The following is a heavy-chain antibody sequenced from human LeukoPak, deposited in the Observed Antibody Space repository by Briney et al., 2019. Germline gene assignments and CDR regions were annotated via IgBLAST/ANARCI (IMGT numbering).Heavy chain of an antibody. CDR2: IYYSGST. D-gene: IGHD3-16*02. Sequence: SETLSLTCTVSGGSISGYYWSWIRQPPGKGLEWIGYIYYSGSTNYNPSLKSRVTISVDTSKNQFSLKLSSVTAADTAVYYCARGRTDYVWGSYRRNWFDPWGQGTLVTVSS. V-gene: IGHV4-59*12. CDR3: ARGRTDYVWGSYRRNWFDP. CDR1: GGSISGYY. J-gene: IGHJ5*02.